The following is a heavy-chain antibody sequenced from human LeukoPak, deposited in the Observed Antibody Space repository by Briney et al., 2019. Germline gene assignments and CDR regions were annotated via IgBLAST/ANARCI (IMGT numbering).Heavy chain of an antibody. D-gene: IGHD3-16*01. CDR3: ARDDGQGGPFDY. V-gene: IGHV3-53*01. CDR1: GFTVSSNY. Sequence: GGSLRLSCAVSGFTVSSNYMSWVRQAPGKGLEWVSLIYSGGSTYYADSAKGRFTIARDNSKNTLYHQMTSLRAEDTAVYYCARDDGQGGPFDYWGQGTLVTVSS. J-gene: IGHJ4*02. CDR2: IYSGGST.